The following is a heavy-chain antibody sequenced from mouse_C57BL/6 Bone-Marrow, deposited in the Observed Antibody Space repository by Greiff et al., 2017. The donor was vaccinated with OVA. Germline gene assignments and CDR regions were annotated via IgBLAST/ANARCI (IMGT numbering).Heavy chain of an antibody. CDR2: IDPNSGGT. Sequence: QVQLQQPGAELVKPGASVKLSCKASGYTFTSYWMHWVKQRPGRGLEWIGRIDPNSGGTKYNEKFKSKATLTVDKPSSTAYMQLSSLTSEDSAVYYCARDYGSIYVPYYDAMDYLGQEASVTVSS. CDR3: ARDYGSIYVPYYDAMDY. CDR1: GYTFTSYW. D-gene: IGHD1-1*01. J-gene: IGHJ4*01. V-gene: IGHV1-72*01.